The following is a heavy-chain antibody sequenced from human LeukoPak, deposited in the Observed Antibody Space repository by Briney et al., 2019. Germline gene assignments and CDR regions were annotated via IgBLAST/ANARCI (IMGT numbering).Heavy chain of an antibody. J-gene: IGHJ5*02. CDR2: INPNSGDT. D-gene: IGHD5-24*01. CDR1: GYTFTGYY. CDR3: ARGGDGYNWNWFDP. V-gene: IGHV1-2*02. Sequence: ASVKVSCKASGYTFTGYYMHWVRQAPGQGLEWMGCINPNSGDTKYAQNFQGRVTMTLDTSITTAYMELRRLRSDDTAVYYCARGGDGYNWNWFDPWGQGTLVTVSS.